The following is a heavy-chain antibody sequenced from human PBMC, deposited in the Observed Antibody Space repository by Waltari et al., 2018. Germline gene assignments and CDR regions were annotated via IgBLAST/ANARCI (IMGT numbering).Heavy chain of an antibody. Sequence: QVQLQQWGAGLLKPSETLSLTCAVYGGSFSGYYWSWIRPPPGTGLEWTGEINHSGSTNYNPSLKSRVTISVDTSKNQFSLKLSSVTAADTAVYYCARGWALPWCGELRSKWFDPWGQGTLVTVSS. CDR3: ARGWALPWCGELRSKWFDP. V-gene: IGHV4-34*01. CDR2: INHSGST. J-gene: IGHJ5*02. D-gene: IGHD3-10*01. CDR1: GGSFSGYY.